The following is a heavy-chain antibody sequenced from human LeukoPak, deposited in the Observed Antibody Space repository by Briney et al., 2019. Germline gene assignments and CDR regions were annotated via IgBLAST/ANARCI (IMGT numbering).Heavy chain of an antibody. Sequence: ASVKVSCKVSGYTLTELSMHWVRQAPGKGLEWMGGFDPEDGETIYAQKFQGRVTMTEDTSTDTAYMELSSLRSEDTAVYYCASTLIAAAGFDYWGQGTLVTVSS. CDR3: ASTLIAAAGFDY. V-gene: IGHV1-24*01. CDR2: FDPEDGET. D-gene: IGHD6-13*01. CDR1: GYTLTELS. J-gene: IGHJ4*02.